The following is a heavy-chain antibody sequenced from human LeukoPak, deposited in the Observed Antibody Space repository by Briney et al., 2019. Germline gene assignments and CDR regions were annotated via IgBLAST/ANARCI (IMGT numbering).Heavy chain of an antibody. D-gene: IGHD3/OR15-3a*01. Sequence: SETLSLTCTVSGGSFRSYYWSWIRQTPGKGLEWIGYIYCTGSTDYSPSLESRVTISLDTSKNRFSLKLSSVTAADTAVYYCARLWTNQMYHFDYWGQGTLVTVSS. CDR2: IYCTGST. CDR1: GGSFRSYY. V-gene: IGHV4-59*08. J-gene: IGHJ4*02. CDR3: ARLWTNQMYHFDY.